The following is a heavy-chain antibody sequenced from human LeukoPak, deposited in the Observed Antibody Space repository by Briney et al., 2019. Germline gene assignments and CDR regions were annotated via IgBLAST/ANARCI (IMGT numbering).Heavy chain of an antibody. D-gene: IGHD5-18*01. CDR3: ARESVDTAMVTY. Sequence: PGGSLRLSCAASGFTFSSYSMNWVRQAPGKGLEWVSSISSSSSYIYYADSVKGRFTISRDNAKNSLYLQMNSLRAEDTAVYYCARESVDTAMVTYWGQGTLVTVSS. J-gene: IGHJ4*02. CDR2: ISSSSSYI. CDR1: GFTFSSYS. V-gene: IGHV3-21*04.